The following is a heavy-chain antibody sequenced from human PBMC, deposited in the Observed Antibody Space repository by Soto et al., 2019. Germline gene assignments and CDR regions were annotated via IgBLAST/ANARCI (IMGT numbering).Heavy chain of an antibody. V-gene: IGHV1-69*13. D-gene: IGHD1-26*01. CDR3: ARHGITGSYYDAFDI. Sequence: ASVKVSCKASGDTFSTYTITWVRQAPGQGLEWMGGIIPRSATSNYAQKFQGRVTITADESTSTAYMELSSLRSEDTAVYYCARHGITGSYYDAFDIWGQGTMVTVSS. CDR1: GDTFSTYT. CDR2: IIPRSATS. J-gene: IGHJ3*02.